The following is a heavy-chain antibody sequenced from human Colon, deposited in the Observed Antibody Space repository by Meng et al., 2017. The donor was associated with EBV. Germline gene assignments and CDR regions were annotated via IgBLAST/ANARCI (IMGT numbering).Heavy chain of an antibody. CDR1: GDSITSGDYS. V-gene: IGHV4-30-2*01. J-gene: IGHJ5*02. Sequence: QVQTSGPGLVSPSQTRSLTCAVSGDSITSGDYSWTWIRQPPGKGLEWIGYIYHGVNIYYTPSLRSRVTISVDKSRNQFSLKLTSVSAADTAVYYCVRDTRRGGGWFDPWGQGTLVTVSS. CDR2: IYHGVNI. CDR3: VRDTRRGGGWFDP. D-gene: IGHD3-10*01.